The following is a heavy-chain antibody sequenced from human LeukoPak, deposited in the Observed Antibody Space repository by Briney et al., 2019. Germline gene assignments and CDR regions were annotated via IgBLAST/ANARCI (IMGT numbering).Heavy chain of an antibody. CDR1: GGSFSGYY. D-gene: IGHD2-15*01. V-gene: IGHV4-34*01. CDR3: ARHEGAGGHVN. J-gene: IGHJ4*02. Sequence: SETLSLTCAVYGGSFSGYYWSWNRQPPGKGLEWIGEINHSGSTNYNPSLKSRVTISVDRSKNQFSLNVSSVTAADTAVYYCARHEGAGGHVNWGQGTLVTVSS. CDR2: INHSGST.